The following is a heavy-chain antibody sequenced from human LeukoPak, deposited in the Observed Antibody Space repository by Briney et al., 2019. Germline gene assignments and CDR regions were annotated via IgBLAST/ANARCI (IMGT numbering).Heavy chain of an antibody. CDR2: IYYSGNT. Sequence: PSETLSLTCTVSGDSISTSNSYWGWIRQPPGTGLEWIGSIYYSGNTYYNASLKSRVTISVDTSKNQFSLKLSSVTAADTAVYYCARVRTAAGIDGWFDPWGQGTLVTVSS. D-gene: IGHD6-13*01. J-gene: IGHJ5*02. V-gene: IGHV4-39*01. CDR1: GDSISTSNSY. CDR3: ARVRTAAGIDGWFDP.